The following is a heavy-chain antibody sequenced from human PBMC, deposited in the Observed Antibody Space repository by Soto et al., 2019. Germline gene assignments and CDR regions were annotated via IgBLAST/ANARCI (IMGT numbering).Heavy chain of an antibody. V-gene: IGHV5-51*01. CDR1: GYSFTTHW. Sequence: GESLKISCQASGYSFTTHWIGWVRQMPGKGLEWIGIIYPGDSDTKYSPSFQGQVTISADKSTNTAYLQWSGLRASDTAIYYCARPKRYSDGYLPTFDFWGQGTMVTLSS. J-gene: IGHJ4*02. D-gene: IGHD5-18*01. CDR3: ARPKRYSDGYLPTFDF. CDR2: IYPGDSDT.